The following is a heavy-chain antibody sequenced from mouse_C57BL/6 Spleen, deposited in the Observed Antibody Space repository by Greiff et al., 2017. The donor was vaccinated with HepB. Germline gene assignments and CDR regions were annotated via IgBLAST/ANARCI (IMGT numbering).Heavy chain of an antibody. J-gene: IGHJ4*01. CDR2: IYPGSGNT. CDR3: AREGYYYGSSSYAMDY. D-gene: IGHD1-1*01. CDR1: GYSFTSYY. V-gene: IGHV1-66*01. Sequence: VQVVESGPELVKPGASVKISCKASGYSFTSYYIHWVKQRPGQGLEWIGWIYPGSGNTKYNEKFKGKATLTADTSSSTAYMQLSSLTSEDSAVYYCAREGYYYGSSSYAMDYWGQGTSVTVSS.